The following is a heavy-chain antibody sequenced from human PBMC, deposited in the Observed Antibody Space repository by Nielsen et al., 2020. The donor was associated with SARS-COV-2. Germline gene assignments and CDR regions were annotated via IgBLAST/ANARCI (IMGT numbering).Heavy chain of an antibody. V-gene: IGHV3-23*01. J-gene: IGHJ5*02. CDR3: AKDNGGSGYYPNWFDP. D-gene: IGHD3-3*01. CDR2: ISGSGGST. CDR1: GFTVSSNY. Sequence: GGSLRLSCAASGFTVSSNYMSWVRQAPGKGLEWVSAISGSGGSTYYADSVKGRFTISRDNSKNTLYLQMNSLRAEDTAVYYCAKDNGGSGYYPNWFDPWGQGTLVTVSS.